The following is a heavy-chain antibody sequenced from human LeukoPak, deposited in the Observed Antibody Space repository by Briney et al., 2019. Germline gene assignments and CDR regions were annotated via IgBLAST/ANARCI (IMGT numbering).Heavy chain of an antibody. CDR1: GFTFSSYE. CDR3: ARANIVVVPADYYYYMDV. J-gene: IGHJ6*03. CDR2: ISSSGSTI. V-gene: IGHV3-48*03. D-gene: IGHD2-2*01. Sequence: GGSLRLSCAASGFTFSSYEMNWVRQAPGKGLERVSYISSSGSTIYYADSVKGRFTISRDNAKNSLYLQMNSLRAEDTAVYYCARANIVVVPADYYYYMDVWGKGTTVTISS.